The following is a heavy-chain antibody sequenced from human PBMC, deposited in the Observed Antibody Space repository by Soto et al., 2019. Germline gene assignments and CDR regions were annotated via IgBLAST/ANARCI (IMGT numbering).Heavy chain of an antibody. J-gene: IGHJ4*02. CDR2: IYYSGST. V-gene: IGHV4-30-4*01. Sequence: PSETLSLTCTVSGGSISSGDYYWSWIRQPPGKGLEWIGYIYYSGSTYYNPSLKSRVTISVDTSKNQFSLKLSSVTAADTAVYYCVRGSPRVSTYYYDSSGYDYWGQGTLVTVSS. CDR1: GGSISSGDYY. D-gene: IGHD3-22*01. CDR3: VRGSPRVSTYYYDSSGYDY.